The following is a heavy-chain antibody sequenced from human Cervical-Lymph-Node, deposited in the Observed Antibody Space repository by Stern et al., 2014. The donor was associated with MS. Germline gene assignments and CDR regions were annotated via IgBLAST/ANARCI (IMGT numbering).Heavy chain of an antibody. CDR1: GGSISRSSSDHY. CDR2: DSYSGTT. Sequence: QVQLQESGPGLVKPSETLSLTCTVSGGSISRSSSDHYWGWIRQPPGKGLVWIGSDSYSGTTYYNPSLKSRVTLSVDPSKTHFPLKLSSVPAADTAVYYCARHSRHSSSWYSWFDPWGQGTLVTVSS. V-gene: IGHV4-39*01. J-gene: IGHJ5*02. CDR3: ARHSRHSSSWYSWFDP. D-gene: IGHD6-13*01.